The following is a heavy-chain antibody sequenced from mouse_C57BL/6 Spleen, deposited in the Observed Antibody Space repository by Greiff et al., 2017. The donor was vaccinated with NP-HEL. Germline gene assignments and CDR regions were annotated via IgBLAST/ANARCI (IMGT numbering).Heavy chain of an antibody. CDR3: ARGSPSYACAMDY. J-gene: IGHJ4*01. CDR1: GFTFSDYY. Sequence: EVKLVESEGGLVQPGSSMKLSCTASGFTFSDYYMAWVRQVPAKGLEWVANISYDGSSTYYLDSLKSRFIISRDNAKNILYLQMSSLKSEDTAAYYCARGSPSYACAMDYWGQGTSVTVSS. D-gene: IGHD2-12*01. V-gene: IGHV5-16*01. CDR2: ISYDGSST.